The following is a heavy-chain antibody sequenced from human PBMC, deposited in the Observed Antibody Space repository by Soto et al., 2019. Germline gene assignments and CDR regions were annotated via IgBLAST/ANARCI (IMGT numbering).Heavy chain of an antibody. D-gene: IGHD6-13*01. CDR1: GYTFTNYG. CDR3: ARVLGYNSSWWRHTAFDI. V-gene: IGHV1-18*01. J-gene: IGHJ3*02. Sequence: ASVKVSCKTSGYTFTNYGISWVRRAPGQGLEWMGWTSAHTGNTNYAQKFQGRVTMTTDTSTSTAYMELRSLRSDDTAVYYCARVLGYNSSWWRHTAFDIWGQGTMVTVSS. CDR2: TSAHTGNT.